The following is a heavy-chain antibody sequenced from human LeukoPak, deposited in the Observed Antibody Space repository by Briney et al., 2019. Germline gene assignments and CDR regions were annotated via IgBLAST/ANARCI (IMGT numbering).Heavy chain of an antibody. CDR1: GYTFTTYG. J-gene: IGHJ4*02. V-gene: IGHV1-18*01. D-gene: IGHD5-24*01. CDR3: ARETTFRDGLFDY. Sequence: ASVKVSCKASGYTFTTYGISWVRQAPGQGLEWIGCTSIYNGNTNYAQKFQGRVTLTTDTSTTTAYMELRSLQSDDTAVYYCARETTFRDGLFDYWGQGTLVTVSS. CDR2: TSIYNGNT.